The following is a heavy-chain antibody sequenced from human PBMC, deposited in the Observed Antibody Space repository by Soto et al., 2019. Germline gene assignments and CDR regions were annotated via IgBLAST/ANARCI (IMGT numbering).Heavy chain of an antibody. CDR3: ARVRGYSSSWPTTYYYYGMDV. J-gene: IGHJ6*02. CDR1: GYTFTSYG. D-gene: IGHD6-13*01. CDR2: ISAYNGNT. Sequence: ASVKVSCTASGYTFTSYGISWVRQAPGQGLEWMGWISAYNGNTNYAQKLQGRVTMTTDTSTSTAYMELRSLRSDDTAVYYCARVRGYSSSWPTTYYYYGMDVWGQGTTVTVSS. V-gene: IGHV1-18*01.